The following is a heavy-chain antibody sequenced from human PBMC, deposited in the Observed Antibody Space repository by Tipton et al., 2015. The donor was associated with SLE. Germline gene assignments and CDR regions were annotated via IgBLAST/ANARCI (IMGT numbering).Heavy chain of an antibody. CDR2: ISSSGSTI. D-gene: IGHD6-13*01. CDR3: ARGSVGSSWYLAY. Sequence: SLRLSCAASGFTFSSYEMNWVRQAPGKGLEWVSYISSSGSTIYYADSVKGRFTISRDNAKNSLYLQMNSLRAEDTAVYYCARGSVGSSWYLAYWGQGTLVTVSS. V-gene: IGHV3-48*03. CDR1: GFTFSSYE. J-gene: IGHJ4*02.